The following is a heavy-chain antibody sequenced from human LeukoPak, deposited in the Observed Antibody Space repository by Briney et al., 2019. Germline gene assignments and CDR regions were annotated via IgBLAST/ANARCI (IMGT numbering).Heavy chain of an antibody. Sequence: GGSLRLSCAASGFTFSTYWMHWVRQAPGKGLVWVSRIRPEGTTTAYADSVKGRFTISRDNAKNTLFLQMNSLSAEDTAVYYCARDLDWILFNYWGQGTLVTVSS. CDR3: ARDLDWILFNY. D-gene: IGHD3-9*01. CDR2: IRPEGTTT. CDR1: GFTFSTYW. V-gene: IGHV3-74*03. J-gene: IGHJ4*02.